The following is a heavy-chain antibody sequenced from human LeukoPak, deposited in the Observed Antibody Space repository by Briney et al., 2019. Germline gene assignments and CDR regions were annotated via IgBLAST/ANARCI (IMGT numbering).Heavy chain of an antibody. J-gene: IGHJ6*02. D-gene: IGHD2-21*02. Sequence: GGSLRLSCAASGFTFSSYAMSWVRQAPGKGLEWVSAISGSGGSTYYADSVKGRFTISRDNSKNTLYLQMNSLRAEDTAVYYCAKEEFECGGDCRHGMDVWGQGTTVTVSS. CDR1: GFTFSSYA. V-gene: IGHV3-23*01. CDR2: ISGSGGST. CDR3: AKEEFECGGDCRHGMDV.